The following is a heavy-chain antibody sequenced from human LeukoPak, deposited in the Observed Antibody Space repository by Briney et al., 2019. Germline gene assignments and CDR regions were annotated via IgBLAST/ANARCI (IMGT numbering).Heavy chain of an antibody. Sequence: PGGSLRLSCAASGFTFSSYWMHWVRQAPGKGLVWVAHISTDGSGTTYADSVKGRFTISRDNAKNTVYLQMNSLRAEDTAVCYCTRTRCSSTSYCFDYWGQGTLVTVSS. J-gene: IGHJ4*02. CDR1: GFTFSSYW. V-gene: IGHV3-74*01. CDR3: TRTRCSSTSYCFDY. CDR2: ISTDGSGT. D-gene: IGHD2-2*01.